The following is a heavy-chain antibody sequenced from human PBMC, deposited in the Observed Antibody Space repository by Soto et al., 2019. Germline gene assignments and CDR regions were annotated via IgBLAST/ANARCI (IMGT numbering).Heavy chain of an antibody. Sequence: VSLRLSCAASGFNFSSYAMSWVRQAPGKGLEWVSAISGIGHSTYYADSVKGRFTISRDNSKNTLYLQMNSLRAEDTAVYYCAKRIMATIGHFDSWGQGTLVTVSS. V-gene: IGHV3-23*01. CDR2: ISGIGHST. D-gene: IGHD5-12*01. CDR3: AKRIMATIGHFDS. J-gene: IGHJ4*02. CDR1: GFNFSSYA.